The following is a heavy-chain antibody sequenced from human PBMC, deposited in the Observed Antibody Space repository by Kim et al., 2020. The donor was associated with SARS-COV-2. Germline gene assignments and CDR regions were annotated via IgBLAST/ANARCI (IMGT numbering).Heavy chain of an antibody. CDR3: ARRDDSSGFDY. CDR2: T. J-gene: IGHJ4*02. V-gene: IGHV5-51*01. Sequence: TKYSPPFQGQVTISADKSISTAYLQWSSLKASDTAMYYCARRDDSSGFDYWGQGTLVTVSS. D-gene: IGHD3-22*01.